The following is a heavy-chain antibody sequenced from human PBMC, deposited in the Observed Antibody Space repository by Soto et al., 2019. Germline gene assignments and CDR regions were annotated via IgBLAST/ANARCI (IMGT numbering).Heavy chain of an antibody. CDR2: ISAYNGNT. Sequence: ASVKVSCKTSGYTFTSYGISWGRQAPGQGLEWMGWISAYNGNTNYAQKLQGRVTMTTDTSTSTAYMELRSLRSDDTAVYYCARVTITMVRGVTVGGYFYYMDVWGKGTTVTVSS. J-gene: IGHJ6*03. CDR1: GYTFTSYG. V-gene: IGHV1-18*01. CDR3: ARVTITMVRGVTVGGYFYYMDV. D-gene: IGHD3-10*01.